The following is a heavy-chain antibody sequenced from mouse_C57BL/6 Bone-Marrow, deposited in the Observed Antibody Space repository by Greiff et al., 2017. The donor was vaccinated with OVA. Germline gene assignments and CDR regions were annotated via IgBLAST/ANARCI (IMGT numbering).Heavy chain of an antibody. D-gene: IGHD2-2*01. CDR2: INPSTGGT. Sequence: VQLQQSGPELVKPGASVKISCKASGYSFTGYYMNWVKQSPEKSLEWIGEINPSTGGTTYTQKFKAKATLTVDKSSRTAYMQLKSLTSEDSAVYYCAKNLLWLPYWYFDVWGTGTTVTVSS. V-gene: IGHV1-42*01. CDR3: AKNLLWLPYWYFDV. CDR1: GYSFTGYY. J-gene: IGHJ1*03.